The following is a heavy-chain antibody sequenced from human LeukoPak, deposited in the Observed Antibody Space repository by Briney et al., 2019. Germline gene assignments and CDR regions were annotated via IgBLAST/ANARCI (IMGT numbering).Heavy chain of an antibody. CDR3: ARGRVSSSTWYSTYYYYFYMDV. J-gene: IGHJ6*03. D-gene: IGHD4-11*01. CDR2: IYTSGST. V-gene: IGHV4-4*07. CDR1: GGSISSYY. Sequence: SETLSLTCTVSGGSISSYYWSWIRQPAGKGLEWIGRIYTSGSTNFNPSLNGRVSISRDTSKNLFSLRLRSVTAADTAVYFCARGRVSSSTWYSTYYYYFYMDVWGKGTTVTVSS.